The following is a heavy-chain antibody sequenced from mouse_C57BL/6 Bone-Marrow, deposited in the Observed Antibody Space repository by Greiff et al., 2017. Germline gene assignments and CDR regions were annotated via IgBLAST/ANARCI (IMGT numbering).Heavy chain of an antibody. Sequence: QVQLQQSGAELVKPGASVKMSCKASGYTFTSYWITWVKQRPGQGLEWIGDISPGSGSTNYNEKFKSKATLTVDTSSSTAYMQLSSLTSEDSAVYYCARAGYDYRWFAYWGQGTLVTVSA. CDR3: ARAGYDYRWFAY. CDR2: ISPGSGST. CDR1: GYTFTSYW. J-gene: IGHJ3*01. D-gene: IGHD2-4*01. V-gene: IGHV1-55*01.